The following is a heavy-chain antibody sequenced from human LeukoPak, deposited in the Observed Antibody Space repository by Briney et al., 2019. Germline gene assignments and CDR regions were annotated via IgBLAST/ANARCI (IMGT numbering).Heavy chain of an antibody. CDR2: ISDSGGGT. Sequence: GGSLRLSCVASGFTFNTYSMNWARQAPGKGLEWVSTISDSGGGTYYADSVKGRFTISRDNSKNTLYLQMNSLRADDTAVYYCGGADFWGQGTLVTVSS. CDR3: GGADF. V-gene: IGHV3-23*01. J-gene: IGHJ4*02. CDR1: GFTFNTYS.